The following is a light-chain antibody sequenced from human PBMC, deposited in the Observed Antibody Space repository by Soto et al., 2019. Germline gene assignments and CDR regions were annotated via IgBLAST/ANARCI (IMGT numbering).Light chain of an antibody. Sequence: EIVMTQSPATLSVSPGERATLSCRASQSVGRKLVWYQQKAGQAPRPLIFHASTRATGIPARFSGSVSGTEFTLTIGRLEPEDFAVYYCQQYDKWFSSTFGQGTRLEIK. CDR2: HAS. CDR3: QQYDKWFSST. CDR1: QSVGRK. J-gene: IGKJ5*01. V-gene: IGKV3-15*01.